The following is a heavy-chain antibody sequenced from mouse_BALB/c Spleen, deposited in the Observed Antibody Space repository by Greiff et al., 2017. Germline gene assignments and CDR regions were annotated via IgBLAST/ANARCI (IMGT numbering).Heavy chain of an antibody. J-gene: IGHJ3*01. CDR3: ARGDESATVVEGWFAY. CDR2: IDPANGNT. V-gene: IGHV14-3*02. D-gene: IGHD1-1*01. Sequence: VQLQQSGAELVKPGASVKLSCTASGFNIKDTYMHWVKQRPEQGLEWIGRIDPANGNTKYDPKFQGKATITADTSSNTAYLQLSSLTSEDTAVYYGARGDESATVVEGWFAYWGQGTLVTVSA. CDR1: GFNIKDTY.